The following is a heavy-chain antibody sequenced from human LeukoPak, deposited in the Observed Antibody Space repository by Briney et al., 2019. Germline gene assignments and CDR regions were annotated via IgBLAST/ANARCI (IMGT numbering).Heavy chain of an antibody. V-gene: IGHV1-18*01. Sequence: ASVKVFCKASGCTCTSYGSSGVGRALGQGVEWMGWISAYNGNTNCAQKLQGRVTTTTDTSTSTAYMELRSLRSDDTAVYYCARPDYGDNEEGGYWGQGTLVTVSS. CDR3: ARPDYGDNEEGGY. CDR1: GCTCTSYG. J-gene: IGHJ4*02. CDR2: ISAYNGNT. D-gene: IGHD4-23*01.